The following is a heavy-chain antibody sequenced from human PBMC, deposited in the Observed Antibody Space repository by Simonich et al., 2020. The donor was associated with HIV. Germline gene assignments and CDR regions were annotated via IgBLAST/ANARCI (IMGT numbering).Heavy chain of an antibody. Sequence: QVRLQQWGAGLLKPSKTLSHTCAVYGGSFSGYCWSWIRQPPVKGLEWIREINHIGTTNYSPSLKSRVTIARDTSKTQFSLKLSSVTAADTAIYYCARVIFVTSAGFDYWGQGTLVTVSS. CDR3: ARVIFVTSAGFDY. CDR2: INHIGTT. V-gene: IGHV4-34*01. CDR1: GGSFSGYC. J-gene: IGHJ4*02. D-gene: IGHD3-3*02.